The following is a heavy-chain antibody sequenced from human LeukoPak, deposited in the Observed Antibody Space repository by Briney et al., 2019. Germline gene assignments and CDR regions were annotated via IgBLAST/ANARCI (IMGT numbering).Heavy chain of an antibody. CDR1: GGSISSGDYY. CDR2: IYYSGST. D-gene: IGHD4-17*01. CDR3: ARVDYYGDYRFDY. Sequence: SETLSLTCTVSGGSISSGDYYWSWIRQPPGKGLEWIGYIYYSGSTYYNPSLKSRVTISVDTPKNQFSLKLSSVTAADTAVYYCARVDYYGDYRFDYWGQGTLVTVSS. V-gene: IGHV4-30-4*01. J-gene: IGHJ4*02.